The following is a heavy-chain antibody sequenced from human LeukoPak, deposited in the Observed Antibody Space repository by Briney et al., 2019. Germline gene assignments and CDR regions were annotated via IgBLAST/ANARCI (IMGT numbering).Heavy chain of an antibody. CDR1: GYTFTSYA. CDR3: ARDRASGYDYYYYGMDV. J-gene: IGHJ6*02. D-gene: IGHD5-12*01. Sequence: ASVKVSCKASGYTFTSYAMNWVRQAPGQGLEWMGWINTNTGNPTYAQGFTGRFVFSLDTSVSTAYLQISSLKAEDTAVYYCARDRASGYDYYYYGMDVWGQGTTVTVS. V-gene: IGHV7-4-1*02. CDR2: INTNTGNP.